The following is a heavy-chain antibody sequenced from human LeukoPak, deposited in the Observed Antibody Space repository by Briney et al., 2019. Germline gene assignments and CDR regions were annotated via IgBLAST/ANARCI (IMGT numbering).Heavy chain of an antibody. CDR2: IIPIFGTA. V-gene: IGHV1-69*01. CDR1: GGTFSSYA. D-gene: IGHD3-10*01. J-gene: IGHJ6*03. Sequence: GSSVKVSCKASGGTFSSYAISWVRQAPGQGLEWMGGIIPIFGTANYAQKFQGRVTITADESTSTAYMELSSLRSEDTAVYYCARSRGHYGSGSYSCYYYYYMDVWGKGTTVTISS. CDR3: ARSRGHYGSGSYSCYYYYYMDV.